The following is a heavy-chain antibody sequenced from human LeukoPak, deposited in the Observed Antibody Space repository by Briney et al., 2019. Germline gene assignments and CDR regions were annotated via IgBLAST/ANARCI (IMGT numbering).Heavy chain of an antibody. Sequence: PGGSLRLSCAASGFTFSSYAMSWVRQAPGKGLEWVSAISGSGGSTYYADSVKGRFTISRDNSKNTLYLQMNSLRAEDTAVYYCAKASGYSSSWYVGNWGQGTLVTVSS. CDR2: ISGSGGST. D-gene: IGHD6-13*01. V-gene: IGHV3-23*01. CDR1: GFTFSSYA. CDR3: AKASGYSSSWYVGN. J-gene: IGHJ4*02.